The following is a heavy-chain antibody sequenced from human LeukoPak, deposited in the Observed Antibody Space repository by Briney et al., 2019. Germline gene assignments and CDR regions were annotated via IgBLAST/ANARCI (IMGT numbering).Heavy chain of an antibody. Sequence: ASVKISCKPSGYDFSIYTLNWVRQVPGQGPEWMGWMNTNTGKATYAQDFRGRFVFSFDSSVSTAYLEITSLKAADTAVYYCAREEGGLDVWGQGTTVIVSS. V-gene: IGHV7-4-1*02. CDR2: MNTNTGKA. J-gene: IGHJ6*02. CDR1: GYDFSIYT. CDR3: AREEGGLDV.